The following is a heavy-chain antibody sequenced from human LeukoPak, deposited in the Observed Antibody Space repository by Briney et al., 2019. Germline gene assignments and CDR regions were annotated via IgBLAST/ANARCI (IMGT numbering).Heavy chain of an antibody. D-gene: IGHD3-10*01. CDR2: IYYSGST. CDR3: ARVLLRGPYNWFDP. CDR1: GGSISSYY. V-gene: IGHV4-59*01. J-gene: IGHJ5*02. Sequence: PSETLSLTCTVSGGSISSYYWSWIRHPPGKGLEWIGYIYYSGSTNYNPSLKSRVTISVDTSKNQFSLKLSSVTAADTAVYYCARVLLRGPYNWFDPWGQGTLVTVSS.